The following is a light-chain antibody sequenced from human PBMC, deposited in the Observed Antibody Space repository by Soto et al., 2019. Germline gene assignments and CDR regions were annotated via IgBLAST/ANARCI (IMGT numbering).Light chain of an antibody. CDR2: EVS. V-gene: IGLV2-8*01. Sequence: QSVLTQPPSASGSPGQSVTISCTGTSSDVGGYNYVSWYQQHPGKAPKLMIYEVSKRPSGVPDRFSGSKSGNTASLTVSGLQAEDEADDYCSSYAGSNPRVFGGGTKLTVL. CDR1: SSDVGGYNY. J-gene: IGLJ3*02. CDR3: SSYAGSNPRV.